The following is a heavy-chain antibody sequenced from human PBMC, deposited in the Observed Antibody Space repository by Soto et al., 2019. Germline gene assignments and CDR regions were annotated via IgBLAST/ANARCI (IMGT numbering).Heavy chain of an antibody. Sequence: PSETLSLTCTVSGGSISSGGYYWSWIRQHPGKGLEWIGYIYYSGSTYYNPSLKSRVTISVDTSKNQFSLKLSSVTAADTAVYYCARDSLAATRLLGKEIPIHDAFDIWGQGTMVTVSS. CDR2: IYYSGST. CDR3: ARDSLAATRLLGKEIPIHDAFDI. V-gene: IGHV4-31*03. D-gene: IGHD2-15*01. CDR1: GGSISSGGYY. J-gene: IGHJ3*02.